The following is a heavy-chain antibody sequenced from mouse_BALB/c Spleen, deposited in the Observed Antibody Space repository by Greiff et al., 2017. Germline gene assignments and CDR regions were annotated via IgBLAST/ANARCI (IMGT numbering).Heavy chain of an antibody. Sequence: VHLVESGPELVKPGASVKMSCKASGYTFTDYVISWVKQRTGQGLEWIGEIYPGSGSTYYNEKFKGKATLTADKSSNTAYMQLSSLTSEDSAVYFCARRGTTVVATPFDYWGQGTTLTVSS. CDR3: ARRGTTVVATPFDY. J-gene: IGHJ2*01. CDR2: IYPGSGST. V-gene: IGHV1-77*01. CDR1: GYTFTDYV. D-gene: IGHD1-1*01.